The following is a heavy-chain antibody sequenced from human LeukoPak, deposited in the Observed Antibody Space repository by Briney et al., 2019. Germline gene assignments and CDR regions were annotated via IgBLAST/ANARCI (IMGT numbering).Heavy chain of an antibody. CDR1: GGSISGYY. V-gene: IGHV4-59*01. CDR3: ARGPGIWFDP. J-gene: IGHJ5*02. Sequence: SETLSLTCTVSGGSISGYYWSWIRQPPGKRLEWIGYIYHAGSAKYSPSLKSRVTILLDSSKNQFSLKLSSVTAADTAMYFCARGPGIWFDPWGQRTLVTVSS. CDR2: IYHAGSA.